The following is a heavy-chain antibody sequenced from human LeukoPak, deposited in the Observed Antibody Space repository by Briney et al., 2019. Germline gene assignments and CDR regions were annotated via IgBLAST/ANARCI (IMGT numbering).Heavy chain of an antibody. V-gene: IGHV4-59*01. CDR2: IYYSGST. CDR3: ARGYSSSWYEVTE. CDR1: GGSISSYY. J-gene: IGHJ4*02. Sequence: PSETLSLTCTVSGGSISSYYWSWIRQPPGKGLEWIGYIYYSGSTNYNPSLKSRVTISVDTSKNQFSLKLSSVTAADTAVYYCARGYSSSWYEVTEWGQGTLVTVSS. D-gene: IGHD6-13*01.